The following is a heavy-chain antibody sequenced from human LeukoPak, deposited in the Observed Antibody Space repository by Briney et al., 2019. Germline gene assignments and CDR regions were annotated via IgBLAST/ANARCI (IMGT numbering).Heavy chain of an antibody. V-gene: IGHV3-11*04. CDR2: ISSTGRTM. CDR3: ARLSRATPDY. CDR1: GGSISSSSYY. Sequence: LSLTCTVSGGSISSSSYYWGWIRQPPGKGLEWVSYISSTGRTMYYADSVKGRFTISRDNAKKSLYLQMNSLRAEDTAVYYCARLSRATPDYWGQGTLVTVSS. J-gene: IGHJ4*02.